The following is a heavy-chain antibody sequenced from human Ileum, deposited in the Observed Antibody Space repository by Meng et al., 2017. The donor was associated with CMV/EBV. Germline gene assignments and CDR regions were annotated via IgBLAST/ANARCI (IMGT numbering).Heavy chain of an antibody. CDR1: GFTFNIYW. V-gene: IGHV3-74*01. CDR2: IDSDGRRI. D-gene: IGHD3-3*01. J-gene: IGHJ1*01. Sequence: GESLKISCVASGFTFNIYWMHWVRQVPGKGLVWVSRIDSDGRRIDYADSVKGRFTISRDNAKNTLYLEMNSLRVEDTAVYFCASGIRFTGSWGQGTLVTVSS. CDR3: ASGIRFTGS.